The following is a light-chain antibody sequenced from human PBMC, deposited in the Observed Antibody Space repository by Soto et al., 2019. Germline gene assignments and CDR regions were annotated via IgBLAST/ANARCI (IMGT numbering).Light chain of an antibody. CDR2: WAS. V-gene: IGKV4-1*01. J-gene: IGKJ1*01. CDR1: QSVLYSSNNKNY. Sequence: DIVMTQSPDSLAVSLGERATINCKSSQSVLYSSNNKNYLAWYQQKPGQPPKLLIYWASTRESGVPDRFSGSGFGTDFTLTISILQVEDVAVYYCQQYYSTPRTFGQGTKVEIK. CDR3: QQYYSTPRT.